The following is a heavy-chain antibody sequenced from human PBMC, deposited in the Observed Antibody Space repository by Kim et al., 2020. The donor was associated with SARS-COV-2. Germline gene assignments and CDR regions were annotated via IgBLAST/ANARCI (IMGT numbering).Heavy chain of an antibody. CDR2: ISYDGSNK. D-gene: IGHD3-10*01. CDR1: GFTFSSYG. J-gene: IGHJ4*02. Sequence: GGSLRLSCAASGFTFSSYGMHWVRQAPGKGLEWVAVISYDGSNKYYADSVKGRFTISRDNSKNTLYLQMNSLRAEDTAVYYCAKRDRNYYGSGSSYWGQG. V-gene: IGHV3-30*18. CDR3: AKRDRNYYGSGSSY.